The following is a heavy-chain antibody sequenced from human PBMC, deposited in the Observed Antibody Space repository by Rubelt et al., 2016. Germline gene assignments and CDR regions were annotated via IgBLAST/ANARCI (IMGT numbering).Heavy chain of an antibody. D-gene: IGHD6-13*01. CDR2: IYYSGST. CDR1: GGSISSSSYY. V-gene: IGHV4-39*07. J-gene: IGHJ4*02. CDR3: ARDRHSSSWSPFDY. Sequence: QVQLQESGPGLVKPSETLSLTCSVSGGSISSSSYYWGWIRQPPGKGLEWIGSIYYSGSTYYNTSLKSRVTISVDTSKNQFSLKLSSVTAADTAVYYCARDRHSSSWSPFDYWGQGTLVTVSS.